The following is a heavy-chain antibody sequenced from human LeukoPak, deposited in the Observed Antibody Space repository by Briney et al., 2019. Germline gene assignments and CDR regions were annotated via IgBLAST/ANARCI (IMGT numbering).Heavy chain of an antibody. CDR1: GFTFSNYA. CDR3: TTGEAYSSGHFDY. Sequence: GGSLRLSCAASGFTFSNYAMSWVRQAPGKGLEWVGRIKSKTDGGTTDYAAPVKGRFTISRDDSKNTLYLQMNSLKSEDTAVYYCTTGEAYSSGHFDYWGQGTLVTVSS. D-gene: IGHD6-19*01. V-gene: IGHV3-15*01. CDR2: IKSKTDGGTT. J-gene: IGHJ4*02.